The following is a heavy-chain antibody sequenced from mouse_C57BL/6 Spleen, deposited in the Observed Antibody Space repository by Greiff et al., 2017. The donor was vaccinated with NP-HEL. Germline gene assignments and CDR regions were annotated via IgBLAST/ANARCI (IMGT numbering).Heavy chain of an antibody. CDR1: GFSLTSYG. CDR3: ARSYYGNFYYAMDY. Sequence: VKVVDSGPGLVQPSQSLSITCTVSGFSLTSYGVHWVRQSPGKGLEWLGVIWSGGSTDYNAAFISRLSISKDNSKSQVFFKMNSLQADDTAIYYCARSYYGNFYYAMDYWGQGTSVTVSS. J-gene: IGHJ4*01. D-gene: IGHD2-10*01. CDR2: IWSGGST. V-gene: IGHV2-2*01.